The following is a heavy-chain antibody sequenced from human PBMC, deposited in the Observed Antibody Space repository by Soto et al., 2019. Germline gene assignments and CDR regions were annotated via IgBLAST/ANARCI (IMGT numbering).Heavy chain of an antibody. Sequence: TSETLSLTCTVSGGSVSSGNYYWSWIRQPPGKGLEWIGYIYYSGSTNYNPSLKSRVTISVDTSKNQFSLKLSSVTAADTAVYYCATRSYSSAWYIDLWGQGTLVTVSS. J-gene: IGHJ4*02. V-gene: IGHV4-61*01. D-gene: IGHD6-19*01. CDR2: IYYSGST. CDR3: ATRSYSSAWYIDL. CDR1: GGSVSSGNYY.